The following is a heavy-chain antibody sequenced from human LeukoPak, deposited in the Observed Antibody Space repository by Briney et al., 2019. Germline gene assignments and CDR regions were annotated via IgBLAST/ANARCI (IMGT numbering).Heavy chain of an antibody. CDR1: GDSFSSYY. V-gene: IGHV4-4*07. CDR2: IYTSGIA. D-gene: IGHD1-26*01. CDR3: ARARQGYSGSDFDY. J-gene: IGHJ4*02. Sequence: PSETLSLTCTVSGDSFSSYYWNWIRQPAGKGLEWIGRIYTSGIANYNPSLNRRVTMSEDTSKKQFSLRLTSVTDADSAVYYCARARQGYSGSDFDYWGQGTLVTVSS.